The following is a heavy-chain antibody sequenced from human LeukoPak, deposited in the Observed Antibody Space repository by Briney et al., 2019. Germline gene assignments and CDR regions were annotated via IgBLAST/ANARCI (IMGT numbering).Heavy chain of an antibody. CDR1: GIAFSNSI. V-gene: IGHV3-30*04. D-gene: IGHD3-22*01. Sequence: GGSLRFSCVASGIAFSNSIMHWVRQAPGKGLEWVSAMSYDGFSKYYADSMKGRLTISRDDSKNTVYLQMKSLRPEDTAVYYCAREGHTSGYCGTFDVWGQGTTVAVS. J-gene: IGHJ3*01. CDR3: AREGHTSGYCGTFDV. CDR2: MSYDGFSK.